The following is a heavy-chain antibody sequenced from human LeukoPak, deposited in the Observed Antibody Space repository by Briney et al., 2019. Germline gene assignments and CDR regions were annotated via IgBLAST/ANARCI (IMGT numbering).Heavy chain of an antibody. CDR3: ARVNGGYSYGLNWFDP. V-gene: IGHV4-38-2*02. CDR1: GGSISSGYY. D-gene: IGHD5-18*01. J-gene: IGHJ5*02. Sequence: SETLSLTCTVSGGSISSGYYWGWIRQPPGKGLEWIGSIYHSGSTYYNPSLKSRVTISVDTSKNQFSLKLSSVTAADTAVYYCARVNGGYSYGLNWFDPWGQGTLVTVSS. CDR2: IYHSGST.